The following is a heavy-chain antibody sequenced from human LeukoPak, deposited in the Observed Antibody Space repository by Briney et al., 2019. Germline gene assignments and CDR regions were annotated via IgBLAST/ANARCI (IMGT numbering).Heavy chain of an antibody. J-gene: IGHJ5*02. CDR1: GFTFSSYW. Sequence: PGGSLRLSCAASGFTFSSYWMHWVRQAPGKGLVWVSRINSDGSSTSYADSVKGRFTISRDNAKNTLYLQMNSLRAEDTAVYYCAREGIVVVVAAPVGDNWFDPWGQGTLVTVSS. D-gene: IGHD2-15*01. CDR3: AREGIVVVVAAPVGDNWFDP. V-gene: IGHV3-74*01. CDR2: INSDGSST.